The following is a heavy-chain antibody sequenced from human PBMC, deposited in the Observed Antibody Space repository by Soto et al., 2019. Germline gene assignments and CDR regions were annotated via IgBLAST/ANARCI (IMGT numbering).Heavy chain of an antibody. CDR1: GFTFSSYG. CDR2: SSATGAGT. D-gene: IGHD1-7*01. Sequence: EVQLLESGGGLVQPGGSLRLSCAASGFTFSSYGMTWVRQAPGKGLEWVSFSSATGAGTYYADSVKGRFTISRDNSKNTLYQQMTSLGADDTAVYYCAKDRRAGGNYGFYADLWGQGALVIVSS. V-gene: IGHV3-23*01. J-gene: IGHJ4*02. CDR3: AKDRRAGGNYGFYADL.